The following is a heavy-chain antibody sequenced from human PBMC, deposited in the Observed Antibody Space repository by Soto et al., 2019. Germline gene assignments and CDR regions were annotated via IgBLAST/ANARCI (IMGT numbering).Heavy chain of an antibody. CDR3: ARPAWGLWFGYMGV. CDR1: GFTVSGNY. V-gene: IGHV3-53*04. J-gene: IGHJ6*03. CDR2: LYSGGTT. D-gene: IGHD3-10*01. Sequence: EVQLVESGGGLVQPGGSLRLSCAVSGFTVSGNYMSWVRQAPGKGLEWVSVLYSGGTTYYADSVKGRFTISRHNADNTLFLQMDSLRVDDTAIYHCARPAWGLWFGYMGVWGKGTTVTVSS.